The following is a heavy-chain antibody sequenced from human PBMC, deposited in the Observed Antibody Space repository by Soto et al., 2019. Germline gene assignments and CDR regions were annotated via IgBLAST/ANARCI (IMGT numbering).Heavy chain of an antibody. J-gene: IGHJ5*02. CDR3: ARGGDCSGGSCWAWFDP. CDR2: IYYSGST. CDR1: GGSISSYY. V-gene: IGHV4-59*01. Sequence: SETLSLTCTVSGGSISSYYWSWIRQPPGKGLEWIGYIYYSGSTNYNPSLKSRVTISVDTSKNQFSLKLSSVTAADTAVYYCARGGDCSGGSCWAWFDPWGQGTLVTVS. D-gene: IGHD2-15*01.